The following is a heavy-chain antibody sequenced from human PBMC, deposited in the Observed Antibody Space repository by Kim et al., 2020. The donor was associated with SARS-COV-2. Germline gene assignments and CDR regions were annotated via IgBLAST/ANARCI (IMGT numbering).Heavy chain of an antibody. Sequence: SETLSLTCTLSGGSISSGGYYWSWIRQHPGKGLEWIGYIYYSGSTYYNPSLKSRVTISVDTSKYQFSLKLSSVTAADTAVYYCARATTIFDMVIQSFEDWGQGTLVTVSS. V-gene: IGHV4-31*03. CDR2: IYYSGST. D-gene: IGHD3-3*01. CDR3: ARATTIFDMVIQSFED. CDR1: GGSISSGGYY. J-gene: IGHJ4*02.